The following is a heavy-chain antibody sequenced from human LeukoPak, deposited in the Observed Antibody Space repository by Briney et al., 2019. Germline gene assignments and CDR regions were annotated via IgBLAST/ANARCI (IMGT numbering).Heavy chain of an antibody. CDR1: GGSISSSSYY. J-gene: IGHJ5*02. D-gene: IGHD3-10*01. Sequence: SETLSLTCTVSGGSISSSSYYWGWIRQPPGKGLERIGSIYYSGSTYYNPSLKSRVTISVDTSKNQFSLKLSSVTAADTAVYYCARLTMVRGGYNWFDPWGQGTLVTVSS. CDR2: IYYSGST. V-gene: IGHV4-39*01. CDR3: ARLTMVRGGYNWFDP.